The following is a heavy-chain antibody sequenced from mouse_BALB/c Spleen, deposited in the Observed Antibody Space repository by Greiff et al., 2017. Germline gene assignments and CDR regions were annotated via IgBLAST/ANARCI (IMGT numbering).Heavy chain of an antibody. V-gene: IGHV1S137*01. J-gene: IGHJ2*01. CDR1: GYTFTDYA. Sequence: VQLKQSGAELVRPGVSVKISCKGSGYTFTDYAMHWVKQSHAKSLEWIGVISTYYGDASYNQKFKGKATMTVDKSSSTAYMELARLTSEDSAIYYCARDWDYFDYWGQGTTLTVSS. D-gene: IGHD4-1*01. CDR2: ISTYYGDA. CDR3: ARDWDYFDY.